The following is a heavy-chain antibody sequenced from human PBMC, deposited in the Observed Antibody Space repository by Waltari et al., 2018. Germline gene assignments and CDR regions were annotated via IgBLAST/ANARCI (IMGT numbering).Heavy chain of an antibody. Sequence: EVQLLESGGGLVQPGGSLRLSCAATGFTFSSYAMSWVRQAPGKGLEWVSAISGSGGSTYYADSVKGRFTIARDKSKNTLYLQMNSLRAEDTAVCYCPRFGIAAAGNHYYYYGMDVWGQGTTVTVSS. J-gene: IGHJ6*02. CDR1: GFTFSSYA. CDR3: PRFGIAAAGNHYYYYGMDV. CDR2: ISGSGGST. V-gene: IGHV3-23*01. D-gene: IGHD6-13*01.